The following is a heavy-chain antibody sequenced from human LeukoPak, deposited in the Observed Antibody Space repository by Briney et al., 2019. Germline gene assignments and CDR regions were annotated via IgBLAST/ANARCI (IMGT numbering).Heavy chain of an antibody. CDR2: IYYSGTT. Sequence: SQTLSLTCTVSGDSISSGAYYWGWIRQHPGMRLEWMGYIYYSGTTYYNPSLKSRIIISVDTSKSQFSLKLSSVTAADTAVYYCARLEVQGDSPAGHWGQGTLVTVSS. J-gene: IGHJ4*02. D-gene: IGHD1-7*01. V-gene: IGHV4-31*03. CDR1: GDSISSGAYY. CDR3: ARLEVQGDSPAGH.